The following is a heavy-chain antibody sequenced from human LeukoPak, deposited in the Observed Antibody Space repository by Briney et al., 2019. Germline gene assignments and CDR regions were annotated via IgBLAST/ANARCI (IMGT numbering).Heavy chain of an antibody. V-gene: IGHV5-51*01. CDR1: GYSFTTYW. Sequence: GESLKISCKGSGYSFTTYWIGWVRQMPGKGLECMGIIYPDDSDTRYSPSFQGQVTISADKSISTAYLQWSSLKASDTAMYYCARRALEIEDAFDIWGQGTMVTVSS. CDR2: IYPDDSDT. J-gene: IGHJ3*02. D-gene: IGHD5-24*01. CDR3: ARRALEIEDAFDI.